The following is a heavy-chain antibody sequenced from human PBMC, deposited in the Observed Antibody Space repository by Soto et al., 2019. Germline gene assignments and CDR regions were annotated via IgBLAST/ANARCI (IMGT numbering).Heavy chain of an antibody. CDR1: GYSFTSYW. CDR3: ARPGYYYGSGSYTYGMDV. D-gene: IGHD3-10*01. CDR2: IDPSDSYT. V-gene: IGHV5-10-1*01. J-gene: IGHJ6*02. Sequence: GESLKISCKGSGYSFTSYWISWVRQMPGKGLEWMGRIDPSDSYTNYSPSFQGHVTISADKSISTAYLQWSSLKASDTAMYYCARPGYYYGSGSYTYGMDVWGQGTTVTVS.